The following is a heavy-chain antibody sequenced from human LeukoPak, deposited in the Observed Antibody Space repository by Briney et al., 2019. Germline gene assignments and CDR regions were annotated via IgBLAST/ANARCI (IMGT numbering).Heavy chain of an antibody. CDR3: ARQDVEMATSAFDI. J-gene: IGHJ3*02. V-gene: IGHV5-51*01. Sequence: GESLKISCKGSGYSFTSYWIGWVRQMPGKGLEWMGIIYPGDSDTRYSPSFQGQVTISADESISTACLQWSSLKASDTAMYYRARQDVEMATSAFDIWGQGTMVTVSS. CDR1: GYSFTSYW. D-gene: IGHD5-24*01. CDR2: IYPGDSDT.